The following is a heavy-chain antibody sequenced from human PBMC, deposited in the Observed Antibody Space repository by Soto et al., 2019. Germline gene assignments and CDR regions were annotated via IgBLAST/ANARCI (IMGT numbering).Heavy chain of an antibody. V-gene: IGHV3-11*01. Sequence: QVQLVESGGGLVKPGGSLRLSCATSGFIFSDYYMHWIRQAPGKGLEWISYISGNGRIIQYADSAKGRFTISRDNAQNSLYLQVNSLRAEDTALYFCARDFDADSRTDFDYWGQGTLVTVSS. D-gene: IGHD4-17*01. J-gene: IGHJ4*02. CDR3: ARDFDADSRTDFDY. CDR1: GFIFSDYY. CDR2: ISGNGRII.